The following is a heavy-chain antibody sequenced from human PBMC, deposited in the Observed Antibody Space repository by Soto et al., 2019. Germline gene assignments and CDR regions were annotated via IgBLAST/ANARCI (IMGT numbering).Heavy chain of an antibody. CDR2: IIPIFGTA. D-gene: IGHD3-10*01. CDR1: GGTFSSYA. V-gene: IGHV1-69*12. CDR3: ARDAPYGSGSYYRWFDP. J-gene: IGHJ5*02. Sequence: QVQLVQSGAEVKKPGSSVKVSCKASGGTFSSYAISWVRQAPGQGLEWMGGIIPIFGTANYAQKFQGRVTINADESTSTAYMELSSLRSEDTAVYYCARDAPYGSGSYYRWFDPWGQGTLVTVSS.